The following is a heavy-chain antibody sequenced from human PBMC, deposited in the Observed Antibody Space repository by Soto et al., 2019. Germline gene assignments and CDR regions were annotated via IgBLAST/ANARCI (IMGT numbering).Heavy chain of an antibody. J-gene: IGHJ4*02. Sequence: GASVKVSCKASGYTFTSYGISWVRQAPGQGLEWMGWISAYNGNTNYAQKHQGRVTMTTDTSTSTAYMELRSLRSDDTAVYYCARDRRIAARPRPYYFDYWGQGTLVTVSS. D-gene: IGHD6-6*01. CDR2: ISAYNGNT. V-gene: IGHV1-18*01. CDR1: GYTFTSYG. CDR3: ARDRRIAARPRPYYFDY.